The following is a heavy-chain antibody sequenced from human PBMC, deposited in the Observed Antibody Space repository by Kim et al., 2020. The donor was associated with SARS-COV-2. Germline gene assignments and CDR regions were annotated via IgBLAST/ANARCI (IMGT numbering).Heavy chain of an antibody. J-gene: IGHJ4*02. D-gene: IGHD3-22*01. CDR3: ARAPPIGYDSSGYYGELDY. Sequence: GRFTISRDNSKNTLYLKMNSLRAEDTAVYYCARAPPIGYDSSGYYGELDYWGQGTLVTVSS. V-gene: IGHV3-30*01.